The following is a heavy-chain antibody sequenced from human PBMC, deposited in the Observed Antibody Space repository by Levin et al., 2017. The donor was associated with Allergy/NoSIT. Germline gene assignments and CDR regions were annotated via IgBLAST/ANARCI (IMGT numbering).Heavy chain of an antibody. CDR3: ARLNTYYYGSGSYYPFDY. V-gene: IGHV4-39*01. D-gene: IGHD3-10*01. J-gene: IGHJ4*02. CDR2: IYYSGST. CDR1: GGSISSSSYY. Sequence: SQTLSLTCTVSGGSISSSSYYWGWIRQPPGKGLEWIGSIYYSGSTYYNPSLKSRVTISVDTSKNQFSLKLSSVTAADTAVYYCARLNTYYYGSGSYYPFDYWGQGTPVTVSS.